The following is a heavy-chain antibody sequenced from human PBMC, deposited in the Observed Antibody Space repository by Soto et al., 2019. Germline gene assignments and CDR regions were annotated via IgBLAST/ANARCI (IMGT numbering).Heavy chain of an antibody. Sequence: SSETLSLTCTVSGGSVNTAPYHWSWIRQSPRNGLEWIGNIYYTGSTNYNPSFESRVAISLDTSNNQFPLRLTSLTAADTAVYFCARDHHSYYDTSGYYPYFDFWGQGTLVTVSS. CDR1: GGSVNTAPYH. V-gene: IGHV4-61*01. J-gene: IGHJ4*02. D-gene: IGHD3-22*01. CDR3: ARDHHSYYDTSGYYPYFDF. CDR2: IYYTGST.